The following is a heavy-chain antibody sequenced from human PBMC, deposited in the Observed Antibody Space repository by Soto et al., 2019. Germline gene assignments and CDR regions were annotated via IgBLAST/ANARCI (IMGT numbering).Heavy chain of an antibody. J-gene: IGHJ3*02. CDR1: GFTFSNYA. D-gene: IGHD3-16*01. V-gene: IGHV3-30*18. CDR3: AKGLGWRVLGDAFDI. Sequence: QVRLMESGGGVVQPGRSLRLSCAASGFTFSNYAMHWVRQAPGQGLVWVADVSHDGTNKYYGDSVKGRFSISRDNSKNTLYLQMNSLRAEDTAAYYCAKGLGWRVLGDAFDIWGQGTMVTVSS. CDR2: VSHDGTNK.